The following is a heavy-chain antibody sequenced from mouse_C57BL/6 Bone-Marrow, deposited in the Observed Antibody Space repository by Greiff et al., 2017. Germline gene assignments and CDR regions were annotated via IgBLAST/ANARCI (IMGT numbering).Heavy chain of an antibody. J-gene: IGHJ2*01. D-gene: IGHD1-1*01. CDR3: ARGGYYYGSSYDFDY. V-gene: IGHV1-80*01. Sequence: VQLQQSGAELVKPGASVKISCKASGYAFSSYWMNWVKQRPGKGLEWIGQIYPGDGDTNYNGKFTGKATLTADKSSSAAYMQLSSLTSEDSAVYFCARGGYYYGSSYDFDYWGQGTTLTVSS. CDR1: GYAFSSYW. CDR2: IYPGDGDT.